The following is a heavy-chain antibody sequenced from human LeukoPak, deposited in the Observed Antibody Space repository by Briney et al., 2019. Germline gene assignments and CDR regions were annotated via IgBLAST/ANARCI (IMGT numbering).Heavy chain of an antibody. D-gene: IGHD3-22*01. Sequence: SETLSLTCSVSGDSVSNYYWSWIRQTPGKGLEWIGYISDSGARDYGPSLRTRVTMSLDTSKNQLSLKLNSVMPADTGVYYCARVQPSYYDSSGPRPGAYWGQGTLVTVSS. J-gene: IGHJ4*02. CDR3: ARVQPSYYDSSGPRPGAY. V-gene: IGHV4-59*02. CDR2: ISDSGAR. CDR1: GDSVSNYY.